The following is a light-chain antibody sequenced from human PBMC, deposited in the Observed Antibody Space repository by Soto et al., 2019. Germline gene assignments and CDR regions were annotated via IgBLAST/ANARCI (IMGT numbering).Light chain of an antibody. V-gene: IGKV1-39*01. CDR2: AAS. J-gene: IGKJ2*01. CDR3: QQSYRSPYT. CDR1: QSINIY. Sequence: QMTQSPSSLSASVGDRVTVTCRASQSINIYLNWYQQKPGKAPTLLIYAASNLQSGVPSRFSGGGSRTYFTLTISSLQAEDFATYYCQQSYRSPYTFGQGTKLEIK.